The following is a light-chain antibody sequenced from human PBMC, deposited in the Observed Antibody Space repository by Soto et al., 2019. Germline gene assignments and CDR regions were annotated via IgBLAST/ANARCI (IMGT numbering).Light chain of an antibody. CDR2: KAS. Sequence: DIQMTQSPSTLSGSVGDRVTITCRASRPISSWLVWYQQKPGKAPKLLIYKASTLKSGVPSRFSGSGSGTEFTLTISSLQPDDFATYYCQHYNSYSEAFGQGTKVELK. J-gene: IGKJ1*01. V-gene: IGKV1-5*03. CDR3: QHYNSYSEA. CDR1: RPISSW.